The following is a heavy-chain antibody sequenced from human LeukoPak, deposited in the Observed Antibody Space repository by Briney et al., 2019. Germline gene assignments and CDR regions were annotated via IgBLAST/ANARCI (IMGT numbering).Heavy chain of an antibody. CDR3: ARDTSGIVATTFYFDY. CDR2: ISSSSSII. V-gene: IGHV3-11*04. J-gene: IGHJ4*02. Sequence: GGSLRLSCAASGFTFSDYYMNWIRQAPGKGLEWVSYISSSSSIIYYADSVKGRFTISRDNAKNSLYLQMNSLRAEDTAVYYCARDTSGIVATTFYFDYWGQGTLVTVSS. D-gene: IGHD5-12*01. CDR1: GFTFSDYY.